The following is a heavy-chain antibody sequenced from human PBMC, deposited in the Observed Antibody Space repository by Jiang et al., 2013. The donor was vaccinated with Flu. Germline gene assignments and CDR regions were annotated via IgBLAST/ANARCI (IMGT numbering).Heavy chain of an antibody. J-gene: IGHJ4*02. D-gene: IGHD4-23*01. V-gene: IGHV4-39*01. CDR3: ASPKGNSVCCFDY. Sequence: SLKSRVTISVDTSKNQFSLKLSSVTAADTAVYYCASPKGNSVCCFDYWGQGTLVTVSS.